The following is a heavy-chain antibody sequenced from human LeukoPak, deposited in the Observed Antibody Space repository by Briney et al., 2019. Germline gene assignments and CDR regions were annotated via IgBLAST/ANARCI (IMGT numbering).Heavy chain of an antibody. D-gene: IGHD3-22*01. V-gene: IGHV4-39*01. Sequence: PSETLSLTCTVSGGSISSSSYYWGWIRQPPGKGLEWIGNLYYSGSTYYNPSLKSRVTISVDTSKNQFSLKLSSVTAADTAVYYCARFGYYYDSNGYYYWGQGTLVTVSS. CDR2: LYYSGST. CDR1: GGSISSSSYY. J-gene: IGHJ4*02. CDR3: ARFGYYYDSNGYYY.